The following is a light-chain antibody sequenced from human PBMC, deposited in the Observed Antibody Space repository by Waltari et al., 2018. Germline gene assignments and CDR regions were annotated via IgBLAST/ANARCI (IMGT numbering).Light chain of an antibody. CDR2: YKAVSDK. CDR3: MIWHRGVWV. J-gene: IGLJ3*02. Sequence: QAVLTQPSSLSPSPGASASLNCTLRSGVNVTSYNIYWSQQKAGSPPQFLLRYKAVSDKQQGSGVPSRFSGSKDASANVGILLISGLRSEDEADYYCMIWHRGVWVSGGGTQLTVL. V-gene: IGLV5-45*03. CDR1: SGVNVTSYN.